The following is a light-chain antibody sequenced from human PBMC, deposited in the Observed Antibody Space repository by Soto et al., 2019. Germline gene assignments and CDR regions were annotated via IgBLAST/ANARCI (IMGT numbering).Light chain of an antibody. CDR2: DAS. J-gene: IGKJ1*01. V-gene: IGKV1-13*02. CDR3: QQYNSYSWT. CDR1: QAINND. Sequence: AIQMTHSPLSLSASVGDRVTITCRASQAINNDLAWYQQKPGKAPKLLIYDASSLESGVPSRFSGSGSGTEFTLTISSLQPDDFASYYCQQYNSYSWTFGQGTKVDIK.